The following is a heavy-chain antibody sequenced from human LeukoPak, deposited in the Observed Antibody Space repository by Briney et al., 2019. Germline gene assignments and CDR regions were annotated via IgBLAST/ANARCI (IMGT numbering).Heavy chain of an antibody. J-gene: IGHJ4*02. Sequence: SVKVCCKASGGTFSSHAMRWVRQAPGHGLEWMGGIIPILDMTNYAQEFQGRVTITADKSTGTGYMELSSLRSEDTAVYYCAVPSDGAYCGGDCFYLDYWGQGTLVTVSS. V-gene: IGHV1-69*04. CDR3: AVPSDGAYCGGDCFYLDY. D-gene: IGHD2-21*02. CDR1: GGTFSSHA. CDR2: IIPILDMT.